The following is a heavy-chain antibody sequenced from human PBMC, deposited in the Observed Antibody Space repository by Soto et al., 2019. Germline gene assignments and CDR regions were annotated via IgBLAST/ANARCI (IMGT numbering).Heavy chain of an antibody. D-gene: IGHD2-15*01. CDR1: GFTFSDYP. V-gene: IGHV3-48*02. Sequence: GGSLRLSCAASGFTFSDYPMNWVRQTPGKGLEWVSSIRTISSAIYFADSVRGRFTISRDNARNSLYLQMTSLRDEDTAVYYCARETPSFDSWGQGTLVTVSS. CDR2: IRTISSAI. CDR3: ARETPSFDS. J-gene: IGHJ4*02.